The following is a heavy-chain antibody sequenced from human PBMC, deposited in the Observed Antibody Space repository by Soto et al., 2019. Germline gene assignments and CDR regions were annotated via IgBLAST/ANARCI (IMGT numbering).Heavy chain of an antibody. J-gene: IGHJ3*01. CDR1: GGSVSSGSYY. V-gene: IGHV4-61*01. CDR3: ARASYYGSGSPV. D-gene: IGHD3-10*01. Sequence: SETLSLTCTVSGGSVSSGSYYWSWIRQPPGKGLEWIGYIYYSGSTNYNPSLKSRVTISVDTSKNQFSLKLSSVTAADTAVYYCARASYYGSGSPVWGQGTMVTVSS. CDR2: IYYSGST.